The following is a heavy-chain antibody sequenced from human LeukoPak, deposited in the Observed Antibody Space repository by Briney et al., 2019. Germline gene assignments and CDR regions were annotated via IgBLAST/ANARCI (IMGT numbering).Heavy chain of an antibody. J-gene: IGHJ3*02. V-gene: IGHV3-15*01. CDR2: IKTKTDGGTT. CDR3: TTEGYSYGYHAFDN. Sequence: GGSLRLSCAASGFTVSNNYMSWVRQAPGKGLEWVGRIKTKTDGGTTDYAAPVKGRFTISRDDSKNTLYLQMNSLKTEDTAVYYCTTEGYSYGYHAFDNWGQGTMVTVSS. D-gene: IGHD5-18*01. CDR1: GFTVSNNY.